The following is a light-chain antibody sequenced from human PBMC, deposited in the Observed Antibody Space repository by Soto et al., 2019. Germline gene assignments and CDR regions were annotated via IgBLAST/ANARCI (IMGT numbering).Light chain of an antibody. CDR2: GNS. Sequence: QSVLTQPPSVSVAPGQRVTISCTGSSSNIGAGYDVHWYQQLPGTAPKLLIYGNSNRPSGVPDRFSGSKSGTSASLAITGLQAEDEADYYCQAFDSSRGAYVFATGTKLTVL. CDR3: QAFDSSRGAYV. V-gene: IGLV1-40*01. J-gene: IGLJ1*01. CDR1: SSNIGAGYD.